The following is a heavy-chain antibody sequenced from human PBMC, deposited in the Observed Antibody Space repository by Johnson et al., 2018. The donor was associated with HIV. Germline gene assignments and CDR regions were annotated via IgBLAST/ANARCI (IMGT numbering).Heavy chain of an antibody. D-gene: IGHD6-13*01. CDR1: GFTFSSFG. V-gene: IGHV3-30*02. CDR2: IRYDGSNK. CDR3: AKGGVLAAGTEGYAFDI. J-gene: IGHJ3*02. Sequence: QVQLVESGGGVVQPGGSLRLSCAASGFTFSSFGMHWVRQAPGKGLEWVAFIRYDGSNKDSADSVKGRFTISRDNSKNTLYLQMNSLRAEDTAVYYCAKGGVLAAGTEGYAFDICGQGTMVTVSS.